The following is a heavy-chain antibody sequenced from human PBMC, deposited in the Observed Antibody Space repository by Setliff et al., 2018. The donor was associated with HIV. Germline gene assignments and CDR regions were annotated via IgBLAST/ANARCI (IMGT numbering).Heavy chain of an antibody. D-gene: IGHD1-20*01. CDR3: ASLYNWNPRGGVGGAFDI. V-gene: IGHV4-39*07. CDR1: GGSISSSSYY. J-gene: IGHJ3*02. Sequence: KTSETLSLTCTVSGGSISSSSYYWGWIRQPPGKGLEWIGSIYYSGSTYYNPSLKSRVTILVDTSKKQLSLKMSSVTAADTAAYYCASLYNWNPRGGVGGAFDIWGQGTMVTVSS. CDR2: IYYSGST.